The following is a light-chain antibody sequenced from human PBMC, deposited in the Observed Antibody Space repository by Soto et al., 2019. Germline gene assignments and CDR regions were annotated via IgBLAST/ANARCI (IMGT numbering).Light chain of an antibody. V-gene: IGLV2-8*01. CDR3: SSYVGTNSYV. CDR1: SSDVGGYNY. CDR2: EVY. J-gene: IGLJ1*01. Sequence: QSALTQPPSASGSPGQSVTISCTGTSSDVGGYNYVSWYQQHPGKATKLIIYEVYKRPSGVLDRFSGSKSGNTAALTGSGLQAEDEADYYCSSYVGTNSYVFGTGTKVTVL.